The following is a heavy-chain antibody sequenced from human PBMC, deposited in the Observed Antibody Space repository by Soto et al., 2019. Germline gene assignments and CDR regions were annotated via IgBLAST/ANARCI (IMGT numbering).Heavy chain of an antibody. Sequence: PGGSLRLSCAASGFTFNSYAMHWVRQAPGKGLEYVSAISSNGGSTYYANSVKGRFTISRDNSKNTLYLQMGSLRAEDMAVYYCARDHYYDSSGYYPPHFDYWGQGTMVTVSS. CDR1: GFTFNSYA. D-gene: IGHD3-22*01. V-gene: IGHV3-64*01. CDR2: ISSNGGST. J-gene: IGHJ4*02. CDR3: ARDHYYDSSGYYPPHFDY.